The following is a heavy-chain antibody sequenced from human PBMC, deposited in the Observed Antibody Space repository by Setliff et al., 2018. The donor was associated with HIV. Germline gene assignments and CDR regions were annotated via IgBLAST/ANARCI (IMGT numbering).Heavy chain of an antibody. Sequence: GGSLRLSCVASDFTFRDYGMAWVRQGPGKGLEWVAGVSNSGSEVYYADSVGGRFTISRDNSRDTVYLQMDSLRPDDTAVYYCVKGYCDTATCLPFDSWGQGTLVT. CDR1: DFTFRDYG. V-gene: IGHV3-23*01. D-gene: IGHD3-16*02. J-gene: IGHJ4*02. CDR2: VSNSGSEV. CDR3: VKGYCDTATCLPFDS.